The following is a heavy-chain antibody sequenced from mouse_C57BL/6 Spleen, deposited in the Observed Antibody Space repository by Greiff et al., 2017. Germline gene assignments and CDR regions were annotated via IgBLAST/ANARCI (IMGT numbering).Heavy chain of an antibody. D-gene: IGHD2-1*01. V-gene: IGHV5-17*01. Sequence: EVKVEESGGGLVKPGGSLKLSCAASGFTFSDYGMHWVRQAPEKGLEWVAYISSCSSTIYYADTVKGRFTISRDNAKNTLFLQMTSLRSEDTAMYYCARGVYYGNPYYFDYWGQGTTLTVSS. J-gene: IGHJ2*01. CDR3: ARGVYYGNPYYFDY. CDR2: ISSCSSTI. CDR1: GFTFSDYG.